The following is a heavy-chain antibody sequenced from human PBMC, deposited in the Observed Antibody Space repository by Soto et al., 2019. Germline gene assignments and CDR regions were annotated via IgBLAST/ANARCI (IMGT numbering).Heavy chain of an antibody. D-gene: IGHD1-1*01. CDR3: ASRKRTTDAFDV. CDR2: MYLDTFDT. CDR1: GYSFANYW. Sequence: EVQLVQSGTEVKKPGQSLKISCQAFGYSFANYWIGWVRQMPGKGLEWMAFMYLDTFDTKYSPSFQGQVTMSGDRSINTAYLQWRSLKASDTAVYYCASRKRTTDAFDVWGQGTTVTVSS. V-gene: IGHV5-51*01. J-gene: IGHJ3*01.